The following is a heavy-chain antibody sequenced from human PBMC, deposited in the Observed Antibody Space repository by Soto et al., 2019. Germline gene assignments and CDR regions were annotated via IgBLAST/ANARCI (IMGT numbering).Heavy chain of an antibody. V-gene: IGHV3-33*01. CDR2: IWYDGSNK. CDR1: GFTFSSYG. D-gene: IGHD2-15*01. J-gene: IGHJ6*03. Sequence: QVQLVESGGGVVQPGRSLRLSCAASGFTFSSYGMHWVRQAPGKGLEWVAVIWYDGSNKYYVDSVKGRFTISRDNSKNTLYLQLNRLRADDTAVYYCARDHCSGGSCYSSGYYYYYYMDVCGKGTTVTVSS. CDR3: ARDHCSGGSCYSSGYYYYYYMDV.